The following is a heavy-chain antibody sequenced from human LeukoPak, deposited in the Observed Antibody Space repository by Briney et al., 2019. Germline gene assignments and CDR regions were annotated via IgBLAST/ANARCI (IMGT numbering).Heavy chain of an antibody. D-gene: IGHD2-2*01. V-gene: IGHV1-18*01. CDR2: ISAYSGDT. J-gene: IGHJ6*02. Sequence: ASVKVSCKASGYTFTSYGISWVRRAPGQGLEWMGWISAYSGDTNYAQKFQGRATMTTDTSTSTAYMELSSLRSEDTAVYYCARGLVGYCSSTSCFYYYYGMDVWGQGTTVTVSS. CDR3: ARGLVGYCSSTSCFYYYYGMDV. CDR1: GYTFTSYG.